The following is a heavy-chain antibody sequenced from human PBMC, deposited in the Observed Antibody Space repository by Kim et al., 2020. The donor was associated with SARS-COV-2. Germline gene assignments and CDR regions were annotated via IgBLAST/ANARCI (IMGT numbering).Heavy chain of an antibody. CDR3: ATAAAVVVPAAMRERDYYYYYGMDV. CDR1: GYTLTELS. Sequence: ASVKVSFKVSGYTLTELSMHWVRQAPGKGLEWMGGFDPEDGETIYAQKFQGRVTMTEDTSTDTAYMELSSLRSEDTAVYYCATAAAVVVPAAMRERDYYYYYGMDVWGQGTTVTVSS. V-gene: IGHV1-24*01. D-gene: IGHD2-2*01. J-gene: IGHJ6*02. CDR2: FDPEDGET.